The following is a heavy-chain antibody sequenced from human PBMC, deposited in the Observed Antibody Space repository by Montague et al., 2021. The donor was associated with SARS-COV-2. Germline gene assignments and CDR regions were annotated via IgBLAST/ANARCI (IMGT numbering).Heavy chain of an antibody. D-gene: IGHD2-2*01. V-gene: IGHV3-23*01. CDR2: TSGSDDTT. CDR1: GFTFSSYA. CDR3: AKGFASWPRGLFDY. J-gene: IGHJ4*02. Sequence: SLRLSCAASGFTFSSYAMNWVRQAPGKGLEWVSSTSGSDDTTYYADSXXGRFTISRDSSKNTLYLQMNSLRVEETAVYYCAKGFASWPRGLFDYWGQGSLVTVSS.